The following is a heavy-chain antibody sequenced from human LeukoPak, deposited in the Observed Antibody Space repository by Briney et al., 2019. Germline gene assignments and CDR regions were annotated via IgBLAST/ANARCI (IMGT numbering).Heavy chain of an antibody. J-gene: IGHJ6*03. D-gene: IGHD3-16*01. V-gene: IGHV4-34*01. CDR2: INHGVGT. Sequence: PSETLSLICAVYGGSFSGYYWTWIRQSPGKGLEWIGEINHGVGTNYNPSLKSRVTIAEDTSKNQFSLKLTSVTAADTAVYYCARGTQFDYYYSYMDVWGKGTTVTVSS. CDR1: GGSFSGYY. CDR3: ARGTQFDYYYSYMDV.